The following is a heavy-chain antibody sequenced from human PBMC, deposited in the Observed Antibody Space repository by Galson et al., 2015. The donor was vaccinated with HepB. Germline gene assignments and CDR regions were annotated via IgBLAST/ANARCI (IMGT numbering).Heavy chain of an antibody. CDR2: ITNDGRNE. J-gene: IGHJ3*02. Sequence: SLRLSCAASGFTFHSYAMHWVRQAPGKGLEWVAVITNDGRNEYYADSVQGRFTISRDISKNTLYLQMNSLRGEDTAVYYCARPPYVVDAFDIWAQGTMVTVSA. V-gene: IGHV3-30*04. CDR3: ARPPYVVDAFDI. CDR1: GFTFHSYA. D-gene: IGHD3-16*01.